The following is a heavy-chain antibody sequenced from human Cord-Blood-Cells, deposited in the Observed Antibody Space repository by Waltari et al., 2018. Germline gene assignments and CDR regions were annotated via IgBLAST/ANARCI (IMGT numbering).Heavy chain of an antibody. CDR3: ARGRGNDSSGYYYVDY. Sequence: QVQLQQWGAGLLKPSETLSLTCAVYGGSFSGYYLSWLRHPPGKGLEWIGEINHSGSTNYNPSLKSRVTISVDTSKNQFSLKLSSVTAADTAVYYCARGRGNDSSGYYYVDYWGQGTLVTVSS. D-gene: IGHD3-22*01. V-gene: IGHV4-34*01. J-gene: IGHJ4*02. CDR1: GGSFSGYY. CDR2: INHSGST.